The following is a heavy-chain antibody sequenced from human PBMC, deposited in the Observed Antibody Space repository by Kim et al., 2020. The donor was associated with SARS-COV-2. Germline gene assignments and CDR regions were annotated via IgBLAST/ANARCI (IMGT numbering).Heavy chain of an antibody. D-gene: IGHD3-10*01. J-gene: IGHJ4*02. Sequence: GESLKISRKGSGYSFTSYWIGWVRQMPGKGLEWMGIIYPGDSDTRYSPSFQGQVTISADKSISTAYLQWSSLKASDTAMYYCARSYYYGSGKVIYFDYWGQGTLVTVSS. CDR1: GYSFTSYW. CDR3: ARSYYYGSGKVIYFDY. CDR2: IYPGDSDT. V-gene: IGHV5-51*01.